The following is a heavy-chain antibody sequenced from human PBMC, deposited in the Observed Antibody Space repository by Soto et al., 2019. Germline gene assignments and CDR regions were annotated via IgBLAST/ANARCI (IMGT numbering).Heavy chain of an antibody. V-gene: IGHV3-23*01. D-gene: IGHD2-21*01. CDR2: ISGSGGST. Sequence: EVQLLESGGGLVQPGGSLRLSCAASGFTFSSYAMSWVRQAPGKGLEWVSAISGSGGSTYYADSVKGRFTISRDNSKNTLYLQRNSLRAEDTAVYYCAKDSLGPRTHGDFDYWGQGTLVTVSS. CDR1: GFTFSSYA. CDR3: AKDSLGPRTHGDFDY. J-gene: IGHJ4*02.